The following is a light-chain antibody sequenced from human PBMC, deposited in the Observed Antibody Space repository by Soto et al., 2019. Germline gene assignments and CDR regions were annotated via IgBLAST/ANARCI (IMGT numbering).Light chain of an antibody. J-gene: IGKJ5*01. CDR1: QSVSSSY. CDR2: GAS. Sequence: IGLTQSPGTLSLSPGERASLSCRACQSVSSSYLAWYQQKPGQAPRLLIYGASTRATGIPARFSGSGSGTDFTLTITSLQSDDFAVYFCQQYTDWPITFGQGTRLEVK. CDR3: QQYTDWPIT. V-gene: IGKV3-15*01.